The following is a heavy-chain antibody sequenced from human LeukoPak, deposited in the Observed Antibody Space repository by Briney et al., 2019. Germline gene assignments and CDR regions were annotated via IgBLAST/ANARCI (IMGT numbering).Heavy chain of an antibody. CDR3: AKDLSEVLWFGKFLVGNFDY. Sequence: TGGSLRLSCAASGFTFSSYAMSWVRQAPGKGLEWVSAISGSGGSTYYADSVKGRFTISRDNSKNTLYLQMNSLRAEDTAVYYCAKDLSEVLWFGKFLVGNFDYWGQGTLVTVSS. J-gene: IGHJ4*02. CDR1: GFTFSSYA. CDR2: ISGSGGST. D-gene: IGHD3-10*01. V-gene: IGHV3-23*01.